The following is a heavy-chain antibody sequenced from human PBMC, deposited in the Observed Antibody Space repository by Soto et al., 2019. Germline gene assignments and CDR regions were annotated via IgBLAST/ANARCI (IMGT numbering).Heavy chain of an antibody. CDR3: ANGYGSTI. V-gene: IGHV3-21*01. D-gene: IGHD3-10*01. CDR1: GFTFSSYG. CDR2: ISSSGNYI. Sequence: GGSLILSCAASGFTFSSYGMNWVRQAPGKGLEWVSSISSSGNYIYYADSVKGRFTISRDNAKNSLYLQMNSLRAEDTAVYYCANGYGSTIWGQGTLVTVSS. J-gene: IGHJ4*02.